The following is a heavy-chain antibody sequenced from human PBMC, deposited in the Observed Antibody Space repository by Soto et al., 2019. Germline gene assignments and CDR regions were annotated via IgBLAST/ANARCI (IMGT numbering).Heavy chain of an antibody. V-gene: IGHV4-34*01. CDR3: ARVPSCRRGLLGP. J-gene: IGHJ5*02. CDR1: GGSFSCCY. D-gene: IGHD2-15*01. CDR2: INHSGST. Sequence: SLSLTCAVYGGSFSCCYWSWIRQPPGKGLEWIGEINHSGSTNYNPSLKSRVTISVDTSKNQFSLKLSSVTAADTAVYYCARVPSCRRGLLGPRGQGT.